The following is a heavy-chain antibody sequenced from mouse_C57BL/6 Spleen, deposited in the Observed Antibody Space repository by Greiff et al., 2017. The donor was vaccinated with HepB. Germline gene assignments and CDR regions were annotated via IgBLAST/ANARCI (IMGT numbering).Heavy chain of an antibody. J-gene: IGHJ4*01. CDR1: GYTFTDYE. Sequence: VQVVESGAELVRPGASVTLSCKASGYTFTDYEMHWVKQTPVHGLEWIGAIDPETGGTAYNQKFKGKAILTADKSSSTAYMELRSLTSEDSAVYYCTSGYNAMDYWGQGTSVTVSS. CDR2: IDPETGGT. V-gene: IGHV1-15*01. D-gene: IGHD3-1*01. CDR3: TSGYNAMDY.